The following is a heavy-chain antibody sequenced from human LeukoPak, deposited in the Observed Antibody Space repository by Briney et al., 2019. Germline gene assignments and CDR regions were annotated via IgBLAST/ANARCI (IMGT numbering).Heavy chain of an antibody. Sequence: HTGGSLRLSCAASGFTVSSNYMSWVRQAPGKGLEWVSVIYSGGSTYYADSVKGRFTISRDNSKNTLYLQMNSLRAEDTAVYYCAAYTGYGDYVQGDYWGQGTLVTVSS. CDR3: AAYTGYGDYVQGDY. V-gene: IGHV3-66*01. D-gene: IGHD4-17*01. CDR1: GFTVSSNY. CDR2: IYSGGST. J-gene: IGHJ4*02.